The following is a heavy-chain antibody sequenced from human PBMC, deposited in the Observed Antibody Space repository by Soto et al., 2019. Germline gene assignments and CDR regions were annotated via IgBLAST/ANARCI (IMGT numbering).Heavy chain of an antibody. V-gene: IGHV4-39*01. D-gene: IGHD3-10*01. CDR1: GGSISSSGSY. CDR3: TRRYSYGSGKYAVDV. CDR2: VSYSGST. Sequence: SGTLSLTCTVSGGSISSSGSYWVWIRHPPGKGLEWIGTVSYSGSTYYNPSFNSRVAISLDTSKNQFSLNLGSVTATDTALYYCTRRYSYGSGKYAVDVWGHGTTVTVSS. J-gene: IGHJ6*02.